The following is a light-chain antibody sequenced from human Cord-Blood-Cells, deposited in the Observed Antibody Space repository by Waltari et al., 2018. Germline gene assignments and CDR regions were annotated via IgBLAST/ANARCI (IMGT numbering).Light chain of an antibody. CDR3: AAWDDSLSGWV. CDR1: SSNIGSNY. Sequence: QSVLTQPPSASGTPGQRVTISCSGSSSNIGSNYVYWYQQLPGTAPKLLIYGNNQRPSGVPARFSGSKSGTSASLAISGLRSEDEADYYCAAWDDSLSGWVFGGGTKLTVL. J-gene: IGLJ3*02. V-gene: IGLV1-47*01. CDR2: GNN.